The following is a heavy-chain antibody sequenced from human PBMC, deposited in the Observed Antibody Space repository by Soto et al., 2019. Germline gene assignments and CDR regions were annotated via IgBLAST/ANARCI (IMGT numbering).Heavy chain of an antibody. CDR1: GYSFTSYW. CDR2: IYPGDSDT. J-gene: IGHJ5*02. Sequence: GESLKISCKGSGYSFTSYWIGWVRQMPGKGLEWMGIIYPGDSDTRYSPSFQGQVTISADKSISTAYLQWSILKASDTAMYYCASHGNSPSCSTPLIWSDPCGRETRVTVCS. D-gene: IGHD2-2*01. V-gene: IGHV5-51*01. CDR3: ASHGNSPSCSTPLIWSDP.